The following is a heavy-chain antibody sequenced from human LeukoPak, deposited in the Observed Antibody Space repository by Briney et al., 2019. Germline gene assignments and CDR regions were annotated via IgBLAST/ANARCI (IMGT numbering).Heavy chain of an antibody. V-gene: IGHV1-46*01. CDR2: INPSGGST. D-gene: IGHD1-26*01. J-gene: IGHJ4*02. CDR1: GYTFTSYY. CDR3: AREGGVGAGQYYFDY. Sequence: ASVKVSCKASGYTFTSYYMHWVRQAPGQGLEWVGIINPSGGSTSYAQKFQGRVTMTRDTSTSTVYMELSSLRSEDTAVYYCAREGGVGAGQYYFDYWGQGTLVSVSS.